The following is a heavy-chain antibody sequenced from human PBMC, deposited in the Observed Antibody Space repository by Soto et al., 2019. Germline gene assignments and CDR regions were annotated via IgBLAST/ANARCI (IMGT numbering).Heavy chain of an antibody. CDR2: IYYSGST. CDR3: ARSKDYYYYYTDV. J-gene: IGHJ6*03. V-gene: IGHV4-59*01. Sequence: SETLSLTCTVSGGSIRSYYWSWIRQPPGKGLEWIGYIYYSGSTNYNPSLKSRVSMSVDTSKNQFSLKLSSVTAADTAVYYCARSKDYYYYYTDVWGKGTTVTVSS. CDR1: GGSIRSYY.